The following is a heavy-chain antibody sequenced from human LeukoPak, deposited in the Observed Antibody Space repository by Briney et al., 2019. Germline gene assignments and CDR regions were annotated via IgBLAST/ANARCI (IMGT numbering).Heavy chain of an antibody. CDR2: ISTSSNTI. CDR3: ARGDCSGGSCYLSLTTIDY. CDR1: GFTFSSYS. Sequence: GGSLRLSCAASGFTFSSYSMNWVRQAPGKGLEWVSYISTSSNTIYYADPVKGRFTISRDNAKNSLHLQMNSLRAEDTAVYYCARGDCSGGSCYLSLTTIDYWGQGTLVTVSS. D-gene: IGHD2-15*01. V-gene: IGHV3-48*01. J-gene: IGHJ4*02.